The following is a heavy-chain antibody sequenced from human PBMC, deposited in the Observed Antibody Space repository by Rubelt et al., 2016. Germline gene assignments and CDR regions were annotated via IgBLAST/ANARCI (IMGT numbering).Heavy chain of an antibody. CDR3: ARGRWDNWFDP. D-gene: IGHD4-23*01. CDR2: IYSGGST. V-gene: IGHV4-59*01. Sequence: QVQLQESGPGLLKPSETLSLTCTVSGGSLSRYYWSWIRQPPGKGLEWIGYIYSGGSTNYNPSLRSRVTLSVDMSRKYFCLGWPSVTVADTAVYYCARGRWDNWFDPWGQGTLVTVSS. CDR1: GGSLSRYY. J-gene: IGHJ5*02.